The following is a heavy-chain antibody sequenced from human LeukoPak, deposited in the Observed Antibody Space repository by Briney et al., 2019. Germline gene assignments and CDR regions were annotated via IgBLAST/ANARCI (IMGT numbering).Heavy chain of an antibody. V-gene: IGHV4-59*01. CDR3: ARGDDWFDP. CDR2: IYYSGST. CDR1: GGSISSYY. Sequence: SSETLSLTCTVSGGSISSYYWSWVRQPPGKGLEWIGYIYYSGSTNYNPSLKSRVTISVDTSKNQFSLKLSSVTAADTAVYYCARGDDWFDPWGQGTLVTVSS. J-gene: IGHJ5*02.